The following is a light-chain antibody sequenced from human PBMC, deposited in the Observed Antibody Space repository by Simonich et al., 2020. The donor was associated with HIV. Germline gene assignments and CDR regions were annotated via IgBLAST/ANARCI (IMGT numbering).Light chain of an antibody. CDR1: QSVLYSSNNKNY. CDR3: QQYYSNPQT. Sequence: DIVMTQSPDSLAVSLGERATINCKSSQSVLYSSNNKNYLAWYQQQPGQPPKLLIYWASTRESGVPDRFSGSGSGTDFTLTISSLQAEDVAVYYCQQYYSNPQTFGQGTKVEIK. V-gene: IGKV4-1*01. CDR2: WAS. J-gene: IGKJ1*01.